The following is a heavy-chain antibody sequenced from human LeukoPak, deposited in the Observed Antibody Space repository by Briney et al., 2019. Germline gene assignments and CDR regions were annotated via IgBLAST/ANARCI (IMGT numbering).Heavy chain of an antibody. CDR1: GGTFSSYA. Sequence: ASVKVSYKASGGTFSSYAISWVRQAPGQGLEWMGGIIPIFGTANYAQKFQGRVTITTDESTSTAYMELSSLRSEDTAVYYCAREFYDSSGYYFPYWGQGTLVTVSS. CDR2: IIPIFGTA. J-gene: IGHJ4*02. D-gene: IGHD3-22*01. CDR3: AREFYDSSGYYFPY. V-gene: IGHV1-69*05.